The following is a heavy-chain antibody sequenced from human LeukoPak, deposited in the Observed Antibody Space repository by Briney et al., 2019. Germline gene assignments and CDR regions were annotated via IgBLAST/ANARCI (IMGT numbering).Heavy chain of an antibody. J-gene: IGHJ6*03. Sequence: GGSLRLSCTASGFTFSNYAMHWVRQAPGKGLEWVALISYEAKNKYYADSVKGRFTISRDNSKNTLYLQMNSLRAEDTAVYYCAKGGTMVRGVPYYYYYYMDVWGKGTTVTISS. CDR2: ISYEAKNK. D-gene: IGHD3-10*01. CDR3: AKGGTMVRGVPYYYYYYMDV. CDR1: GFTFSNYA. V-gene: IGHV3-30*04.